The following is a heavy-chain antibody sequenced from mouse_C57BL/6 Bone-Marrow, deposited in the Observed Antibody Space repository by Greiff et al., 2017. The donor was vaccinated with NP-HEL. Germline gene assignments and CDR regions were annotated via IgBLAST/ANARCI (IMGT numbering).Heavy chain of an antibody. CDR1: GFTFSDYY. D-gene: IGHD2-5*01. Sequence: EVKLMESGGGLVQPGGSLKLSCAASGFTFSDYYMYWVRQTPEKRLEWVAYISNGGGSTYYPDTVKGRFTISRDNAKNTLYLQMSRLKSEDTAMYYCARRGYSNRYWYFDVWGTGTTVTVSS. CDR3: ARRGYSNRYWYFDV. CDR2: ISNGGGST. V-gene: IGHV5-12*01. J-gene: IGHJ1*03.